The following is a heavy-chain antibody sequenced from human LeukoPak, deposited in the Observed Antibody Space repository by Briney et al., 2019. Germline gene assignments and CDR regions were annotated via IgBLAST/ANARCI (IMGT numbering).Heavy chain of an antibody. CDR1: GFSFNNYA. V-gene: IGHV3-23*01. D-gene: IGHD2-21*02. J-gene: IGHJ4*02. CDR3: AKYAPPTTVVTRFFDY. CDR2: IGSDGGGI. Sequence: GGSLRLSCAASGFSFNNYAMTWVRQAPGKGLEWFSVIGSDGGGIQYADSVKGRFSISRDNSKNTLYLQMNSLRTEDTAVYYCAKYAPPTTVVTRFFDYWGQGSLVSVSS.